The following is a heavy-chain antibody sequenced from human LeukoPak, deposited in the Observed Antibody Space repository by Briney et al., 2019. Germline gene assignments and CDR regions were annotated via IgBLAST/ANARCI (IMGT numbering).Heavy chain of an antibody. V-gene: IGHV4-34*01. Sequence: KPSETLSLTCTVSGGSISSYYWSWIRQPPGKGLEWIGEINHSGSTNYNPSLKSRVTISVDTSKNQFSLKLSSVTAADTAVYYCARGKGLTTVTTWYYYYYGMDVWGQGTTVTVSS. CDR1: GGSISSYY. J-gene: IGHJ6*02. CDR2: INHSGST. CDR3: ARGKGLTTVTTWYYYYYGMDV. D-gene: IGHD4-17*01.